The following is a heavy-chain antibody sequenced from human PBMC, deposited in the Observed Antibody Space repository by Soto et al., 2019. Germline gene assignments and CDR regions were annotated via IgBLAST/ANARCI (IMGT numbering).Heavy chain of an antibody. Sequence: LSLTCTVSGGSISSGGYYWSWIRQHPGKGLEWIGYIYYSGSTYYNPSLKSRVTISVDTSKNQFSLKLSSVTAADTAVYYCARGGYGNDAFDIWGQGTMVTVSS. CDR1: GGSISSGGYY. CDR3: ARGGYGNDAFDI. CDR2: IYYSGST. J-gene: IGHJ3*02. D-gene: IGHD5-12*01. V-gene: IGHV4-31*03.